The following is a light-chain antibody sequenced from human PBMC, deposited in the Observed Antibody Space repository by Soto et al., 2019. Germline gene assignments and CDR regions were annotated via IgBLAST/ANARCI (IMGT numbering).Light chain of an antibody. CDR3: CSYAGSYTSYV. CDR1: SSDVGGYNY. Sequence: SALTQPRSVSASPGQSVTISCTGTSSDVGGYNYVSWYQQHPGQAPKLMIYDVSKRRSGVPDRVSGSKSGNAASLTISGFQADDEADYYCCSYAGSYTSYVFGTGTKVTVL. CDR2: DVS. J-gene: IGLJ1*01. V-gene: IGLV2-11*01.